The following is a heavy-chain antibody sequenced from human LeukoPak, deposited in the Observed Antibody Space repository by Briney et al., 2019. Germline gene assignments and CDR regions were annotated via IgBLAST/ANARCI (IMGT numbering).Heavy chain of an antibody. D-gene: IGHD3-22*01. V-gene: IGHV3-7*01. CDR2: IKQDGSEK. Sequence: GGSLRLSCAASGFTFSSYWMSWVRQAPGKGLEWVANIKQDGSEKYYVDSVKGRFTISRDNAKNSLYLQMNSLRAEDTAVYYCASNYDSSGYYFGFDPWGQGTLVTVSS. J-gene: IGHJ5*02. CDR1: GFTFSSYW. CDR3: ASNYDSSGYYFGFDP.